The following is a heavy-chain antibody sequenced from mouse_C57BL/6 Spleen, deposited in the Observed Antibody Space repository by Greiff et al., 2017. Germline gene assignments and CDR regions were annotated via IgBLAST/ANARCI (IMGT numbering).Heavy chain of an antibody. CDR3: ARNYDYDEGPYFDY. D-gene: IGHD2-4*01. CDR1: GFSLTSYG. J-gene: IGHJ2*01. Sequence: QVQLKESGPGLVQPSQSLSITCTVSGFSLTSYGVHWVRQSPGKGLEWLGVIWSGGSTDYNAAFISRLSISKDNSKSQVFFKMNSLQADDTAIYYCARNYDYDEGPYFDYWGQGTTLTVSS. V-gene: IGHV2-2*01. CDR2: IWSGGST.